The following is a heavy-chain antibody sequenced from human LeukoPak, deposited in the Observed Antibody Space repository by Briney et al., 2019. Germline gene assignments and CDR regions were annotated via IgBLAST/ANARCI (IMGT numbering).Heavy chain of an antibody. D-gene: IGHD4-17*01. V-gene: IGHV3-23*01. Sequence: GGSLRLSCAASGFTFRSYAMSWVRQAPGKGLEWVSTISATGAGTYYVDSVRGRFTISRDNSKNTLFLQFNSLRADDTAVYYCAKGRGTTVTAAANYWGQGTLVTVSS. CDR3: AKGRGTTVTAAANY. CDR2: ISATGAGT. CDR1: GFTFRSYA. J-gene: IGHJ4*02.